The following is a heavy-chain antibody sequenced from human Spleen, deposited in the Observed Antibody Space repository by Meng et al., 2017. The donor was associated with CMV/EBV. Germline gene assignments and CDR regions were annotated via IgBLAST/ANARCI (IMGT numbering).Heavy chain of an antibody. CDR2: ISSSGSTI. CDR1: GFTFSDYY. CDR3: AKDLILDDFWSGYSFTPNYYYGMDV. Sequence: GESLKISCAASGFTFSDYYMSWIRQAPGKGLEWVSYISSSGSTIYYADSVKGRFTISRDNAKNSLYLQMNSLRAEDTAVYYCAKDLILDDFWSGYSFTPNYYYGMDVWGQGTTVTVSS. V-gene: IGHV3-11*01. J-gene: IGHJ6*02. D-gene: IGHD3-3*01.